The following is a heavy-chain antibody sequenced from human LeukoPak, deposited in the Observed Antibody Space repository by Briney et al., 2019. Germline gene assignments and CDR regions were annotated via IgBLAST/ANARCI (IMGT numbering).Heavy chain of an antibody. Sequence: ASVKVSCKASGYTFTSYYMHWVRQAPGQGLEWMGIMNPSGGSTSYAQKFLGRVTMTRDTSTSTVYMELSSLRSEDTAVYYCERGPPIIAVGTVRIYYYGMDVWGQGTTVTVSS. CDR2: MNPSGGST. CDR3: ERGPPIIAVGTVRIYYYGMDV. D-gene: IGHD6-13*01. CDR1: GYTFTSYY. V-gene: IGHV1-46*01. J-gene: IGHJ6*02.